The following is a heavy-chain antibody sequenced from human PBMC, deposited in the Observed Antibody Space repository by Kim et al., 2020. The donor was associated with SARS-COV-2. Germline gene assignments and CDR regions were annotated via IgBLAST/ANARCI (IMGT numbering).Heavy chain of an antibody. CDR3: AIPINGRRWYFP. CDR1: GGSFSGYY. CDR2: INHSGST. Sequence: SETLSLTCAVYGGSFSGYYWSWIRQPPGKGLEWIGEINHSGSTNYNPSLKSRVTISVDTSKNQFSLKLSSVTAADAAVYYCAIPINGRRWYFPWGQGTLVTVSS. V-gene: IGHV4-34*01. J-gene: IGHJ5*02. D-gene: IGHD6-13*01.